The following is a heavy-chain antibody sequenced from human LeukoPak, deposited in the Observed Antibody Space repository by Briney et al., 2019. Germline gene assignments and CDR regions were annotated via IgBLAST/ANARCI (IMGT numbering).Heavy chain of an antibody. CDR3: AKVKGYSYTDYYYYYMEV. J-gene: IGHJ6*03. V-gene: IGHV3-23*01. CDR2: ISGNGGET. D-gene: IGHD5-18*01. CDR1: GITFSNYG. Sequence: GGSLRLSCVASGITFSNYGMTWIRQAPGKGLEWVSGISGNGGETDYADSVKGRFTISRDSGKNTLHLQMNSLRAEDTAVYYCAKVKGYSYTDYYYYYMEVWGKGTTVIVSS.